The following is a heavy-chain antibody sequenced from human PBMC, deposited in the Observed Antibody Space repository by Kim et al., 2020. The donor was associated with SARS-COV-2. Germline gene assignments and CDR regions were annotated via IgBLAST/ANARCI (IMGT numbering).Heavy chain of an antibody. D-gene: IGHD3-22*01. V-gene: IGHV3-30-3*01. CDR1: GFTFSSYA. J-gene: IGHJ5*02. Sequence: GGSLRLSCAASGFTFSSYAMHWVRQAPGKGLEWVAVISYDGSNKYYADSVKGRFTISRDNSKNTLYLQMNSLRAEDTAVYYCARDRGLYESSGYGAPSWFDPWGQGTLVTVSS. CDR2: ISYDGSNK. CDR3: ARDRGLYESSGYGAPSWFDP.